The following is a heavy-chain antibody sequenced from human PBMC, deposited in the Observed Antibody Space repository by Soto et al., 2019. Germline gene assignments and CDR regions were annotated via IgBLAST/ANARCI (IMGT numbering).Heavy chain of an antibody. Sequence: EVQLVASGGGLIQPGGSLRLSCAASGFTVISTYMSWVRQAPGKGLEWVSFIYSGGSTYYADSVKGRFTVSRDNSKNTLYLQMNSLRAEDTAVYYCARGGQVRGGMDVWGQGTTVTVSS. CDR2: IYSGGST. CDR3: ARGGQVRGGMDV. D-gene: IGHD2-15*01. CDR1: GFTVISTY. V-gene: IGHV3-53*01. J-gene: IGHJ6*02.